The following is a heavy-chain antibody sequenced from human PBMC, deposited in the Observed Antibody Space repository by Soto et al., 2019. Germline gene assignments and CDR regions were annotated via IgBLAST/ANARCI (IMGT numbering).Heavy chain of an antibody. CDR3: ARDAHYDILTGYLYGMDV. D-gene: IGHD3-9*01. CDR2: IYSGGST. Sequence: PGGSLRLSCAASGFTVSSNYMSWVRQAPGKGLEWVSLIYSGGSTYYADSVKGRFTISRDNSKNTLYLQMNSLRAEDTAVYYCARDAHYDILTGYLYGMDVWGQGTTVTVSS. CDR1: GFTVSSNY. J-gene: IGHJ6*02. V-gene: IGHV3-66*01.